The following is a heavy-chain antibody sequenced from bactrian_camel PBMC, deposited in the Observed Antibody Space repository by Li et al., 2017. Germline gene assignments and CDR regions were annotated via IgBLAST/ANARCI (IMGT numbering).Heavy chain of an antibody. CDR3: ARRTAVPWRADFGY. J-gene: IGHJ6*01. Sequence: VQLVESGGGLVQPAGSPRLSCAASGFTFTSYWMFWVRQVPGKGFEWVSYINSGGATTSYVDSVKGRFTVSRDNAKNTVYLQMNSLKSEDTALYYCARRTAVPWRADFGYWGQGTQVTVS. CDR2: INSGGATT. CDR1: GFTFTSYW. V-gene: IGHV3S1*01. D-gene: IGHD6*01.